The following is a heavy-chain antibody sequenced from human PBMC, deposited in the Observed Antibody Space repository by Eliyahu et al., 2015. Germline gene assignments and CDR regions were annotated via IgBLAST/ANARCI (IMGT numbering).Heavy chain of an antibody. V-gene: IGHV1-18*01. D-gene: IGHD4-17*01. J-gene: IGHJ2*01. CDR1: GYTFTIYV. Sequence: QVQLVQSGAEVKKPGASVRVSCKASGYTFTIYVTGWVRQAPGQGLEWMGWISGYNGDTNYAQKLQGRVAMTTDTSTSTAYMELTSLRSDDTAVYYCARGGSYGDYGYFDHWGRGTLVTVSS. CDR2: ISGYNGDT. CDR3: ARGGSYGDYGYFDH.